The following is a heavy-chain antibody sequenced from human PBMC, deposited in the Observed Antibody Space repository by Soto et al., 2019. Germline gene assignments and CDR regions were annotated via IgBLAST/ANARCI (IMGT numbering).Heavy chain of an antibody. CDR3: ARRERAAGTDWWFDP. CDR2: IYYSGST. J-gene: IGHJ5*02. D-gene: IGHD6-13*01. CDR1: GGSISSSSFH. V-gene: IGHV4-39*01. Sequence: QLQLQESGPGLVKPSETLSLTCTVSGGSISSSSFHWGWIRQPPGKGLEWIGSIYYSGSTYYSPALKSRVTVSVDTSKNQFSLTLSSVTAADTAVYYCARRERAAGTDWWFDPWGQGTLVTVSS.